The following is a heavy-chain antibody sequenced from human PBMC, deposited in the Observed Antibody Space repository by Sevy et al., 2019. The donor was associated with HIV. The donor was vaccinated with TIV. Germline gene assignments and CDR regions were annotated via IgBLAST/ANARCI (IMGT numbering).Heavy chain of an antibody. CDR2: INHSGST. D-gene: IGHD3-3*01. V-gene: IGHV4-34*01. CDR3: ARGQTSAIFGVVTFAGWFDP. J-gene: IGHJ5*02. Sequence: SETLSLTCAVYGGSFSGYYWSWIRQPPGKGLEWIGEINHSGSTNYNPSLKSRVTRSVDTSKNQFSLKLSSVTAADTAVYYCARGQTSAIFGVVTFAGWFDPWGQGTLVTVSS. CDR1: GGSFSGYY.